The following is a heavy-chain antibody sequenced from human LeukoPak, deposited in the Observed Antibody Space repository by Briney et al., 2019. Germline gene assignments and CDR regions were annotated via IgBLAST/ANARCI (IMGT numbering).Heavy chain of an antibody. Sequence: SETLSLTCTVSGGSISSYYWGWIRQPPGKGLEWIGSIYYSGSTYYNPSLKSRVTISVDTSKNQFSLKLSSVTAADTAVYYCARLRRRDWFDPWGQGTLVTVSS. V-gene: IGHV4-39*01. CDR1: GGSISSYY. CDR2: IYYSGST. D-gene: IGHD4-17*01. CDR3: ARLRRRDWFDP. J-gene: IGHJ5*02.